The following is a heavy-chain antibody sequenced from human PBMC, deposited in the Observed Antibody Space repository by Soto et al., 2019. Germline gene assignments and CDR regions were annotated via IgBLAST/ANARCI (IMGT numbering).Heavy chain of an antibody. CDR3: ARGTTVTDPPSYNWFDP. J-gene: IGHJ5*02. CDR2: INPNSGGT. CDR1: GYTFTGYY. D-gene: IGHD4-4*01. V-gene: IGHV1-2*04. Sequence: ASVKVSCKASGYTFTGYYMHWVRQAPGQGLEWMGWINPNSGGTNYAQKYQGWVTMNRDTSISTAYMELSRLRSDDTAVYYCARGTTVTDPPSYNWFDPWGQGTLGTVSS.